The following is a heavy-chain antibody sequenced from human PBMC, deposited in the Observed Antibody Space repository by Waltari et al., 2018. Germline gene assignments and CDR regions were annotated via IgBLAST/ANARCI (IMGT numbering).Heavy chain of an antibody. CDR1: GGSISSSSYY. D-gene: IGHD3-9*01. J-gene: IGHJ4*02. CDR3: ARGPGYCDY. V-gene: IGHV4-39*01. Sequence: QLQLQESGPGLVKPSETLSLTCTVSGGSISSSSYYWGWIRQPPGKGPEWIGSIYYSGSTYYNPSLKSRVTISVDTSKNQFSLKPSSVTAADTAVYYCARGPGYCDYWGQGTLVTVSS. CDR2: IYYSGST.